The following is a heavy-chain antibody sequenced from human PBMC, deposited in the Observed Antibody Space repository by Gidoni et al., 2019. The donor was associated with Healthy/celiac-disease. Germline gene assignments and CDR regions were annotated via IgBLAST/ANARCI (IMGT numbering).Heavy chain of an antibody. D-gene: IGHD6-19*01. CDR3: ARVSIAVAGTGYYYYGMDV. CDR2: ISSSSSYI. Sequence: EVQLVESGGGLVKPGGSLRLACAAFGFTFSTYSMNWVRQAPGKGLEWVSSISSSSSYIYYADSVKGRFTISRDNAKNSLYLQMNSLRAEDTAVYYCARVSIAVAGTGYYYYGMDVWGQGTTVTVSS. CDR1: GFTFSTYS. J-gene: IGHJ6*02. V-gene: IGHV3-21*01.